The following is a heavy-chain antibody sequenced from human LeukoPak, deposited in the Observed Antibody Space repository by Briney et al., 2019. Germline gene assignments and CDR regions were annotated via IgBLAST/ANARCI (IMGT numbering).Heavy chain of an antibody. CDR2: ISYDGSNK. J-gene: IGHJ6*04. Sequence: GGSLRLSCAASGFTFSSYAMPWVRQAPGKGLEWVAVISYDGSNKYYADSVKGRFTISRDNSKNTLYLQMNSLRAEDTAVYYCARSGRVLLEWLPTYYYYGMDVWGKGTTVTVSS. CDR3: ARSGRVLLEWLPTYYYYGMDV. CDR1: GFTFSSYA. V-gene: IGHV3-30*04. D-gene: IGHD3-3*01.